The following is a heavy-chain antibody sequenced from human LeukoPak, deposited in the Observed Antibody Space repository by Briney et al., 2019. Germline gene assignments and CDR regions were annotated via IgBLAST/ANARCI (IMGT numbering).Heavy chain of an antibody. V-gene: IGHV4-39*01. D-gene: IGHD6-6*01. J-gene: IGHJ6*03. CDR3: ASIAARRGYYYYYYMDV. CDR2: IYYTGGS. CDR1: GGSISSRTYY. Sequence: SETLSLTCSVSGGSISSRTYYWGWIRQPPGKGLEWIGSIYYTGGSYSNPSLKSRFTTSLDTSKNQFSLKLSSVTAADTAVYYCASIAARRGYYYYYYMDVWGKGTTVTVSS.